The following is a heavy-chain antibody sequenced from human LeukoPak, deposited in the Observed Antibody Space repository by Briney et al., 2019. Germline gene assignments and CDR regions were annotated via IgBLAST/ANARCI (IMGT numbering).Heavy chain of an antibody. CDR3: ARDRPYIVGATTLDY. CDR2: ISAYNGNT. CDR1: GYTFTSYG. J-gene: IGHJ4*02. V-gene: IGHV1-18*01. Sequence: ASVKVSCKASGYTFTSYGISWVRQAPGQGLEWMGWISAYNGNTNCAQKLQGRVTMTTDTSTSTAYMELRSLRSDDTAVYCCARDRPYIVGATTLDYWGQGTLVTVSS. D-gene: IGHD1-26*01.